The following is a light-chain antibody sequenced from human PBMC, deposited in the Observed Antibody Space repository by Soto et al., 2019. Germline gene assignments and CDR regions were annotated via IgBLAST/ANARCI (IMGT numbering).Light chain of an antibody. J-gene: IGLJ2*01. CDR3: QTWGSGIVV. CDR1: SGHSSYD. Sequence: QSVLTQSPSASASLGASVKLTCTLSSGHSSYDIAWHQQKSEKGPRYLMKLNSDGSHSKGDGIPERFSGSSSGAERYLTISGLQSEDEADYYCQTWGSGIVVFGGGTKVTVL. CDR2: LNSDGSH. V-gene: IGLV4-69*01.